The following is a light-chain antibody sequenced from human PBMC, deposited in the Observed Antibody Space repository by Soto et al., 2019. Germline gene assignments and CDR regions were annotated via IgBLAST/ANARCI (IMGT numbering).Light chain of an antibody. Sequence: QSALTQPASVSGSPGQSITISCTGSSSNVGNYNLVSWFQQHPGKAPKLMIYEATKRPSGVSNRFSGSKSGNTASLTISGLQAEDEAEYYCCSFAGSTTFVTVVFGGGTKLTVL. J-gene: IGLJ2*01. V-gene: IGLV2-23*02. CDR1: SSNVGNYNL. CDR3: CSFAGSTTFVTVV. CDR2: EAT.